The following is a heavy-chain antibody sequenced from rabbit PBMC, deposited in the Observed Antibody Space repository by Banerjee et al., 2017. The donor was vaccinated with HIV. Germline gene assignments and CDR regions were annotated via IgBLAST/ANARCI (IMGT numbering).Heavy chain of an antibody. V-gene: IGHV1S47*01. D-gene: IGHD2-1*01. J-gene: IGHJ4*01. Sequence: QEQLKETGGGLVQPGGSLTLSCTASGFDFSSYGVSWVRQAPGKGLEWIGYIDPVFRSTYYASWVNGRFTISSHNAQNTLYLQLNSLTAADTATYFCVSYDDYGDRNLWGPGTLVTVS. CDR1: GFDFSSYG. CDR3: VSYDDYGDRNL. CDR2: IDPVFRST.